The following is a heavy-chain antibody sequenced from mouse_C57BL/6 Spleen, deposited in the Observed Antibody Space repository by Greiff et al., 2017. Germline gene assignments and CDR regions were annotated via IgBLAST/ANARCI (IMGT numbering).Heavy chain of an antibody. CDR2: INPSTGGT. CDR1: GYSFTGYY. J-gene: IGHJ2*01. V-gene: IGHV1-42*01. D-gene: IGHD1-1*01. CDR3: ARSGYYYGSSNYFDY. Sequence: EVKLVESGPELVKPGASVKISCKASGYSFTGYYMNWVKQSPEKSLEWIGEINPSTGGTTYNQKFKAKATLTVDKSSSTAYMQLKSLTSEDSAVYYCARSGYYYGSSNYFDYWGQGTTLTVSS.